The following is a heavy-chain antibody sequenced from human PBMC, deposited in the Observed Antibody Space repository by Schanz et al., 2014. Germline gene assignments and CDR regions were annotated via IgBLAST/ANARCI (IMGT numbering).Heavy chain of an antibody. CDR3: ARDNYYGSASCAY. CDR2: IKQDGSEK. V-gene: IGHV3-7*04. CDR1: GFTFSKYW. Sequence: EVQLVESGGGLVQPGGSLRLSCGGSGFTFSKYWMSWVRQAPGKGLEWVANIKQDGSEKYYVDAVKGRFTISRDNAKKSMYLHMKSLRGEDTAVYYCARDNYYGSASCAYWGQGTLVTVSS. J-gene: IGHJ4*02. D-gene: IGHD3-10*01.